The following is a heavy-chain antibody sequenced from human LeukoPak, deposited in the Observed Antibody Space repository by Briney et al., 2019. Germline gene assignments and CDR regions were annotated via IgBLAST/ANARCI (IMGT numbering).Heavy chain of an antibody. D-gene: IGHD3-9*01. Sequence: QPGRSLRHSCAASGFTFSNYEMNWVRQAPGKGLEWVSYISNSGSTIYYADSVKGRFTISRDNAKNSLYLQMNSLRAEDTAVYYCARSLFWDILAPGAFDIWGQGTMVTVSS. CDR2: ISNSGSTI. V-gene: IGHV3-48*03. J-gene: IGHJ3*02. CDR3: ARSLFWDILAPGAFDI. CDR1: GFTFSNYE.